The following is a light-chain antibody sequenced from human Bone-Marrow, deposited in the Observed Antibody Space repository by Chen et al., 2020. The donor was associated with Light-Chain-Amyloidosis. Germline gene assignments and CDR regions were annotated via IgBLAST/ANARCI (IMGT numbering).Light chain of an antibody. CDR2: EAK. CDR3: CSYAGRGKM. V-gene: IGLV2-23*01. CDR1: SSDVGTYNL. Sequence: QSALTQPASVSGSPGPPITISCTGSSSDVGTYNLVSWYQHHPGKAPKLIIYEAKKRPSGVSNRFSGSRSGYTASLTISGLQAEDEADYYCCSYAGRGKMFGGGTKLTVL. J-gene: IGLJ3*02.